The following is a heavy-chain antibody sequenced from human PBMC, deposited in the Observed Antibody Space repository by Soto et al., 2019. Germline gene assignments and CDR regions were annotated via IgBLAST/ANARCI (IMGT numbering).Heavy chain of an antibody. V-gene: IGHV1-69*01. D-gene: IGHD1-7*01. CDR2: IIPIFGTA. Sequence: QVQLVQSGAEVKKPGSSVKVSCKASGGTFSSYAISWVRQAPGQGLEWMGGIIPIFGTANYAQKFQGRVTITADESTSTAYMELSRLRSEDTAVYYGAGTTRGENYFDYWGQGTLVTVSS. J-gene: IGHJ4*02. CDR1: GGTFSSYA. CDR3: AGTTRGENYFDY.